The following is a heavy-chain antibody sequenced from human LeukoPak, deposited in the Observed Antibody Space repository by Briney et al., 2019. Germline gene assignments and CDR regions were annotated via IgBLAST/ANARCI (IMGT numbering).Heavy chain of an antibody. D-gene: IGHD2-8*01. CDR3: ARGRCTNGVCYKGGIAVAGKTREFDY. CDR1: GGSFSGYY. J-gene: IGHJ4*02. V-gene: IGHV4-34*01. Sequence: PSETLSLTCAVYGGSFSGYYWSWIRQPPGKGLEWIGEINHSGSTNYNPSLKSRVTISVDTSKDQFSLKLSSVTAADTAVYYCARGRCTNGVCYKGGIAVAGKTREFDYWGQGTLVTVSS. CDR2: INHSGST.